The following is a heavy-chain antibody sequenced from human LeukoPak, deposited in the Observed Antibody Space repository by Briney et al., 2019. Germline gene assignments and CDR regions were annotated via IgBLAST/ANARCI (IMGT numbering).Heavy chain of an antibody. CDR1: GYSFTSYW. D-gene: IGHD3-3*01. J-gene: IGHJ5*02. CDR3: ARGFLEWSPDPPNWFDP. CDR2: IYPGDSDT. V-gene: IGHV5-51*01. Sequence: GESLKISCKGSGYSFTSYWTGWVRQMPGKGLEWMGIIYPGDSDTRYSPSFQGQVTISADKSISTAYLQWSSLKASDTAMYYCARGFLEWSPDPPNWFDPWGQGTLVTVSS.